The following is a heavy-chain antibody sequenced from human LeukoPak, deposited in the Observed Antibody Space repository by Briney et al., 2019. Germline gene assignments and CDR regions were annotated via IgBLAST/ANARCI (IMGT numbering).Heavy chain of an antibody. V-gene: IGHV4-59*01. CDR2: IYYSGST. Sequence: PSETLSLTCTVSGGSISSYYWSWIRQPPGRGLEWIGYIYYSGSTNYNPSLKSRVTISVKTSKNQFSLKLRSVTAADTAVYYCARVTGYTIEDYFDYWGQGTLVTVSS. CDR3: ARVTGYTIEDYFDY. CDR1: GGSISSYY. J-gene: IGHJ4*02. D-gene: IGHD3-9*01.